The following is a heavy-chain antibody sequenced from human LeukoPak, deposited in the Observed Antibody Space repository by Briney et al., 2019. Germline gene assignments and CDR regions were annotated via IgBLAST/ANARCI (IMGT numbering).Heavy chain of an antibody. Sequence: GASVKVSRKASGYTFTSYYMHWVRQAPGQGLEWMGIINPSGGSTSYAQKFQGRVTMTRDMSTSTVYMELSSLRSEDTAVYYCARGGEVRYFDWTFDYWGQGTLVTVSS. D-gene: IGHD3-9*01. CDR1: GYTFTSYY. CDR3: ARGGEVRYFDWTFDY. V-gene: IGHV1-46*01. J-gene: IGHJ4*02. CDR2: INPSGGST.